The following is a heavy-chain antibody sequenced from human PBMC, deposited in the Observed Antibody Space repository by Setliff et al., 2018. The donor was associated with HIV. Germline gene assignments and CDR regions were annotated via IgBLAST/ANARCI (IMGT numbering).Heavy chain of an antibody. J-gene: IGHJ4*02. V-gene: IGHV3-23*01. D-gene: IGHD2-15*01. Sequence: ETLRLSCAASGFTFSSYAMSWVRQAPGKGLEWVSAISGSGGSTYYADSVKGRFTISRDNSKNTLYLQMNSLRAEDTAVYYCANSRSGALEGVDYWGQGTLVTVPQ. CDR1: GFTFSSYA. CDR3: ANSRSGALEGVDY. CDR2: ISGSGGST.